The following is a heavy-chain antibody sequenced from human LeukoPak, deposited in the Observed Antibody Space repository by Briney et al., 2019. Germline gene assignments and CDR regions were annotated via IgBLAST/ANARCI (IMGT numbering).Heavy chain of an antibody. CDR3: ARRTIAVGDAFDI. Sequence: SETLSLTCTVSGGSISSYYWSWIRQPPGKGLEWIGHIYYSGSTNYHPSLKSRATTSVDTSKNQFSLKLSSVTAADTAVYYCARRTIAVGDAFDIWGQGTMVTVSS. CDR2: IYYSGST. CDR1: GGSISSYY. V-gene: IGHV4-59*08. D-gene: IGHD6-19*01. J-gene: IGHJ3*02.